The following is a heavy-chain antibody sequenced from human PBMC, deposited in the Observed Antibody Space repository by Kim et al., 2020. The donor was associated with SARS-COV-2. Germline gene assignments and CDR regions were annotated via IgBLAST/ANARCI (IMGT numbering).Heavy chain of an antibody. V-gene: IGHV4-34*01. CDR2: INHSGST. CDR3: ASRSVLGYFDWSDYYIDD. D-gene: IGHD3-9*01. J-gene: IGHJ6*03. Sequence: SETLSLTCAVYGGSFSGYYWSWIRQPPGKGLEWIGEINHSGSTNYNPSLKSRVTISVDTSKNQFSLKLSSVTAADTAVYYCASRSVLGYFDWSDYYIDDWGQGTTVTVSS. CDR1: GGSFSGYY.